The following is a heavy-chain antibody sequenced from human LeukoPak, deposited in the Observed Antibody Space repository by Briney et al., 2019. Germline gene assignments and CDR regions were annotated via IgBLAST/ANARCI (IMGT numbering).Heavy chain of an antibody. CDR2: ISGSGGST. CDR3: AKDGSSWYAVYYYYYMDV. D-gene: IGHD6-13*01. Sequence: PGGSLRLSCAASGFTFSSYAMSWVRQAPGKGLEWVSAISGSGGSTYYADSVKGRFTISRDNSKNTLYLQMNSLRAEDTAVYYCAKDGSSWYAVYYYYYMDVWGKGTTVTVSS. CDR1: GFTFSSYA. J-gene: IGHJ6*03. V-gene: IGHV3-23*01.